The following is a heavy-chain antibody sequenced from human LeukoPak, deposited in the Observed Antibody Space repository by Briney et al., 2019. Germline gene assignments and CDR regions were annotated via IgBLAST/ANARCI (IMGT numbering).Heavy chain of an antibody. V-gene: IGHV4-30-4*07. D-gene: IGHD3-16*01. Sequence: SETLSLTCAVSGGSISSGGYSWSWIRQPPGKGLEWIGYIYYSGSTYYNPSLKSRVTMSVDTSKDQFSLKLSSVTAADTAVYYCARDLRLGFYYYMDVWGKGTTVTVSS. J-gene: IGHJ6*03. CDR3: ARDLRLGFYYYMDV. CDR2: IYYSGST. CDR1: GGSISSGGYS.